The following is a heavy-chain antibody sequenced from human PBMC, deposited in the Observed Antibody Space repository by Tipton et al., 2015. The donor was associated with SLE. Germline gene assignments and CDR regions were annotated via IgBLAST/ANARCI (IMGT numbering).Heavy chain of an antibody. V-gene: IGHV3-30*02. CDR3: AKDQRQYSGYLGAFDF. J-gene: IGHJ3*01. CDR2: IRFDGSNK. CDR1: GFSFYNYG. D-gene: IGHD5-12*01. Sequence: QVQLVQSGGGVVQPGGSLKVSCAASGFSFYNYGMLWVRQAPGKGLEWVAFIRFDGSNKYYADSVRGRFAISKDNSKNTLYLQMNSLRAEDTAMYYCAKDQRQYSGYLGAFDFWGQGTMVTVSS.